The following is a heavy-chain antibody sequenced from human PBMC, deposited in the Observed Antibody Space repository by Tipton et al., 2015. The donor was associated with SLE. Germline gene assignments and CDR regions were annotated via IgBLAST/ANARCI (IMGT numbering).Heavy chain of an antibody. J-gene: IGHJ6*03. Sequence: TLSLTCAVSGGSISSGGYYWSWIRQPPGKGLEWIGEINHSGSTNYNPSLKSRVTISVDTSKNQFSLKLSSVTAADTAVYYCATESGHYDFWSGYYTHYYYMDCWGKGTTVTVSS. CDR1: GGSISSGGYY. D-gene: IGHD3-3*01. V-gene: IGHV4-34*01. CDR2: INHSGST. CDR3: ATESGHYDFWSGYYTHYYYMDC.